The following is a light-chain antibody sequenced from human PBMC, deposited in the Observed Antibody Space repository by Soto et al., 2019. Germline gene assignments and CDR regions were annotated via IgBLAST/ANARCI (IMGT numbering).Light chain of an antibody. CDR1: QSVSGY. J-gene: IGKJ4*01. Sequence: EIVLTQSPATLSLSPGERATLSCRASQSVSGYLAWYQQKPGQAPRLLMYDASNRAPGIPARFSGSGSGTDFTLTSSSLEPEDFGVYYCQQRSNWPSTFGGGTKVEIK. V-gene: IGKV3-11*01. CDR3: QQRSNWPST. CDR2: DAS.